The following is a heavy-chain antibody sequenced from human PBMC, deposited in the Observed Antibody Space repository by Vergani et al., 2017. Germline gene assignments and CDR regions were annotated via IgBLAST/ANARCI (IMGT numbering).Heavy chain of an antibody. Sequence: EVQLLQSGGGVIQPGGSVGLSFEASGFTFRAGPITWVRQPPGKGLEWVSAISARYPSTYYADSVRGRFTISRDNSKNTLYLQMNRLRPEDTAVYYCATAGAAYCRGASCYDFFEYWGQGTLVTVAS. CDR2: ISARYPST. J-gene: IGHJ4*02. CDR3: ATAGAAYCRGASCYDFFEY. V-gene: IGHV3-23*01. D-gene: IGHD2-15*01. CDR1: GFTFRAGP.